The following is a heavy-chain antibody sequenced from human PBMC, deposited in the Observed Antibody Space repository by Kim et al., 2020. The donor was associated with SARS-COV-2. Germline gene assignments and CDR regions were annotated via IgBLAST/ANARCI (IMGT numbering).Heavy chain of an antibody. J-gene: IGHJ4*02. CDR1: GFTFSSYG. Sequence: GGSLRLSCAASGFTFSSYGMHWVRQAPGKGLEWVAVISYDGSNKYYADSVKGRFTISRDNSKNTLYLQMNSLRAEDTAVYYCAKDASWSITMVRGGEYPDYWGQGTLVTVSS. V-gene: IGHV3-30*18. CDR2: ISYDGSNK. D-gene: IGHD3-10*01. CDR3: AKDASWSITMVRGGEYPDY.